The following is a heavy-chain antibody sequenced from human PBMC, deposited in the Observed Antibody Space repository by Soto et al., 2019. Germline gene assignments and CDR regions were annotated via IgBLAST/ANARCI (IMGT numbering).Heavy chain of an antibody. CDR1: GGSISSSTHY. CDR2: IYYTGST. J-gene: IGHJ6*02. D-gene: IGHD4-17*01. CDR3: ARAHYGDYGYGMDV. Sequence: SETLSLTCTVSGGSISSSTHYWCWIRQPPGKGLEWIGSIYYTGSTYYNPSLKSPVTISVDTSKNQFSLKLTSVTAADTAVYYCARAHYGDYGYGMDVWGQGTPVTVSS. V-gene: IGHV4-39*01.